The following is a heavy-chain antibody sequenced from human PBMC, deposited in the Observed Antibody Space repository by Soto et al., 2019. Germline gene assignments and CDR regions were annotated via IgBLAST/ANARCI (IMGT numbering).Heavy chain of an antibody. V-gene: IGHV1-18*01. J-gene: IGHJ6*02. CDR2: INAYNGNT. D-gene: IGHD1-26*01. CDR3: ARGRYSGPDFYYYGLDV. Sequence: QVQLVQSGAEVKKPGASVKVSCKASASIFSSFGITWVRQAPGQGPEWMGRINAYNGNTKYAQEFQGRVTLTTDTSTSTAYMELRSLSSDDTAVYYCARGRYSGPDFYYYGLDVWGQGTAVTVSS. CDR1: ASIFSSFG.